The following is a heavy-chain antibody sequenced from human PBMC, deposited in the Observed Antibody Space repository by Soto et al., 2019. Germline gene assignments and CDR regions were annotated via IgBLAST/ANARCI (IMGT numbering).Heavy chain of an antibody. CDR2: IYPGDSDT. D-gene: IGHD2-15*01. CDR1: GYSFTSYW. CDR3: ARLNCSGGSCYSYYYYGMDV. Sequence: GESLKISCQGSGYSFTSYWIGWVRQMPGKGLEWMGIIYPGDSDTRYSPSFQGQVTISADKSIRTAYLQWSSLKASDTAMYYCARLNCSGGSCYSYYYYGMDVWGQGTTVTVAS. V-gene: IGHV5-51*01. J-gene: IGHJ6*02.